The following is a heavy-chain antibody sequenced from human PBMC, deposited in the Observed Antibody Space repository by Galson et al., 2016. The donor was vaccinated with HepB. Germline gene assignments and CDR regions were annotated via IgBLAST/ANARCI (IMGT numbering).Heavy chain of an antibody. J-gene: IGHJ5*02. CDR2: IVGYNGRT. Sequence: SLRLSCAASGSTFGDYVMSWVRQAPGKGLEWVSGIVGYNGRTSYIDSVWGRFTISRDNSKNTLYLQMNSLRVEDTAVYYCARDRGVLRYPRGWFDPWGQGTLVTVSS. CDR1: GSTFGDYV. D-gene: IGHD3-9*01. CDR3: ARDRGVLRYPRGWFDP. V-gene: IGHV3-23*01.